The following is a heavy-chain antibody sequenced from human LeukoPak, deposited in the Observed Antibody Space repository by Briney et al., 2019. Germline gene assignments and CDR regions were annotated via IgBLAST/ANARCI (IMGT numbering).Heavy chain of an antibody. CDR3: ASHTHDYSNSLDY. CDR2: IYYSGST. V-gene: IGHV4-39*01. Sequence: SETLSLTCTVSGGSISSSSYYWGWIRQPPGKGLEWIGSIYYSGSTYYNPSLKSRVTISVDTSKNQFSLKLSSVTAADMAVYYCASHTHDYSNSLDYWGQGTLVTVSS. J-gene: IGHJ4*02. D-gene: IGHD4-11*01. CDR1: GGSISSSSYY.